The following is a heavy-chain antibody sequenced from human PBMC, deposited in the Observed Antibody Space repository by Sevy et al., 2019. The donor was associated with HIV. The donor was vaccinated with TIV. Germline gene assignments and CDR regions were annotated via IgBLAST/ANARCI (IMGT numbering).Heavy chain of an antibody. J-gene: IGHJ6*02. Sequence: GGSLRLSCAASGFTFSDYYMSWIRQAPGKGLEWVSYITGSDNSIYYADSVKGRFTISRDNAKNSLSLQMNSLRAEDTAVYYCARDHVKDGDLGDYYYYAMDVWGHGTTVTVSS. CDR3: ARDHVKDGDLGDYYYYAMDV. CDR1: GFTFSDYY. V-gene: IGHV3-11*01. CDR2: ITGSDNSI. D-gene: IGHD4-17*01.